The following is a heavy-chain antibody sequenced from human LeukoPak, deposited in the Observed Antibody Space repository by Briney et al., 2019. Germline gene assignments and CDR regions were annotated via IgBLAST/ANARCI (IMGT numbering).Heavy chain of an antibody. CDR3: AREAIEVDV. CDR1: GGSIRSSSYY. Sequence: SETLPLTCTVSGGSIRSSSYYWGWIRQPPGKRLEGIGSIYYSGSTYYNPSLKSRVTISVDTSKNQFSLKLSSVTAADTAVYYCAREAIEVDVWGKGTTVTVSS. D-gene: IGHD3-22*01. J-gene: IGHJ6*04. V-gene: IGHV4-39*07. CDR2: IYYSGST.